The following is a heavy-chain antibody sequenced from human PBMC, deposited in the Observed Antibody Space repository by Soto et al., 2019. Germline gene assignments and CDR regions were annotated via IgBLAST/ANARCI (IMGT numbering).Heavy chain of an antibody. CDR3: AYGQQCRGAACVRWFDP. D-gene: IGHD2-15*01. Sequence: QITLKESGPALVKPKETLTLTCTFAGFSLTTAGEGVGWVRQPAGGALEWLALIYWDGDTRLNPSLKSRLTITMDTTKHEVVLTVANMDAVDAGTYCCAYGQQCRGAACVRWFDPWGPGTLVTVSS. V-gene: IGHV2-5*02. J-gene: IGHJ5*02. CDR2: IYWDGDT. CDR1: GFSLTTAGEG.